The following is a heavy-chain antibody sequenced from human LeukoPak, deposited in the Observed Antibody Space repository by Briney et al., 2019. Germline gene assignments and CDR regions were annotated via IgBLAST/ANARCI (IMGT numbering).Heavy chain of an antibody. CDR3: AREDRPREKGSGWYPFDY. D-gene: IGHD6-19*01. CDR1: GYTFTSYY. J-gene: IGHJ4*02. Sequence: ASVKVSCKASGYTFTSYYMHWVRQAPGQGLEWMGIINPSGGSTSYAQKFQGRVTMTRDTSTSTVYMELSSLRSEDTAVYYCAREDRPREKGSGWYPFDYWGQGTLVTVSS. V-gene: IGHV1-46*01. CDR2: INPSGGST.